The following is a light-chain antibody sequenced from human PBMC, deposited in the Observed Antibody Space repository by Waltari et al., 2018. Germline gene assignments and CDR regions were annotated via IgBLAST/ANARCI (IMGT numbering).Light chain of an antibody. J-gene: IGKJ1*01. Sequence: EIVLTQSPATLSLSPGERATLSCRASESVSPYLAWYQQRPGQAPRLIVYDVSTRAAGIPARFSGSGSETEFILTISSLEPDDFAIYYCHQRNDRRGTFGQGTRIE. CDR2: DVS. V-gene: IGKV3-11*01. CDR1: ESVSPY. CDR3: HQRNDRRGT.